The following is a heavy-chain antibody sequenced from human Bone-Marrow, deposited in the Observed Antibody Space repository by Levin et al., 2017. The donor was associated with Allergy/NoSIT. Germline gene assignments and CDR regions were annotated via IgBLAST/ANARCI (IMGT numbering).Heavy chain of an antibody. CDR2: ISHDGSNE. V-gene: IGHV3-30*03. CDR3: GRGYLFGVVPRIDS. D-gene: IGHD3-3*01. J-gene: IGHJ4*02. CDR1: GFNFRTYG. Sequence: GESLKISCVASGFNFRTYGMHWVRQAPGKGLEWVAFISHDGSNEYYTGSVKGRFTLSRDNSRNTLYLQLSSLRFEDTALYFCGRGYLFGVVPRIDSWGQGTLVTVSS.